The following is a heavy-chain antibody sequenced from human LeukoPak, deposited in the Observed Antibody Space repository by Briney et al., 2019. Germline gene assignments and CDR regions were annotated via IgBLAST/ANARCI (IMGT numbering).Heavy chain of an antibody. CDR1: GFTFSSYS. CDR2: ISSSSSYI. CDR3: ARGYCSSTSCVPFDY. V-gene: IGHV3-21*01. D-gene: IGHD2-2*01. Sequence: GGSLRLSCAASGFTFSSYSMNWVPQAPGKGLEWVSSISSSSSYIYYADSVKGRFTISRDNAKNSLYLQMNSLRAEDTAVYYCARGYCSSTSCVPFDYWGQGTLVTVSS. J-gene: IGHJ4*02.